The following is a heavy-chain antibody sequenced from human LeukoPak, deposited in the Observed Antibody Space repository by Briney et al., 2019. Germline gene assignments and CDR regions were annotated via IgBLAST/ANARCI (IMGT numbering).Heavy chain of an antibody. CDR1: GFTFSSYA. CDR3: AKDSLAYCGGDCYSV. D-gene: IGHD2-21*02. CDR2: ISGSGGST. V-gene: IGHV3-23*01. J-gene: IGHJ4*02. Sequence: GGSLRLSCAASGFTFSSYAMSWVRQAPGKELEWVSAISGSGGSTYYADFVKGRFTISRDNSKNTLYLQMNSLRAEDTAVYYCAKDSLAYCGGDCYSVWGQGTLVTVSS.